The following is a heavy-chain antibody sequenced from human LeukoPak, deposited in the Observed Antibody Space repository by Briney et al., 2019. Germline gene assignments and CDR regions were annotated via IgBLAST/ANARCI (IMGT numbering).Heavy chain of an antibody. CDR1: GFTFSSYA. Sequence: GGSLRLSCVASGFTFSSYAMSWIRQAPGKGLEWVSYISSSGSTIYYADSVKGRFTISRDNAKNSLYLQMNSLRAEDTAVYYCARIADSEAFDIWGQGTMVTVSS. CDR3: ARIADSEAFDI. D-gene: IGHD2-15*01. CDR2: ISSSGSTI. V-gene: IGHV3-11*01. J-gene: IGHJ3*02.